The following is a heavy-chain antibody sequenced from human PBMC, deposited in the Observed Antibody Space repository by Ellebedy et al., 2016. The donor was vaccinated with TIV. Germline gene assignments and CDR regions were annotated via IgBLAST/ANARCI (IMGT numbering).Heavy chain of an antibody. CDR2: VSSSSTYI. CDR1: GFPFISYS. V-gene: IGHV3-21*01. J-gene: IGHJ4*02. CDR3: ARADTSGPYYFDY. D-gene: IGHD6-19*01. Sequence: GESLKISCAASGFPFISYSMNWVRQTPGKGLEWVASVSSSSTYIYYADSVKGRFTISRDNAKKSAHLQMNSLRAEDTGVYYCARADTSGPYYFDYWGQGTLVTVSS.